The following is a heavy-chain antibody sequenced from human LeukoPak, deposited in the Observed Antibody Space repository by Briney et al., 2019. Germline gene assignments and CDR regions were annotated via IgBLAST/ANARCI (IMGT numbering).Heavy chain of an antibody. D-gene: IGHD6-6*01. Sequence: ASVKVSCKASGYTFSKYSINWVRQAPGQGLEWMGWISGYNGKTNYAQKLQDRVTMTTDTSTSTAYMELRSLRSDDTAVYYCARGTAARLDYWGQGTLVTVSS. CDR2: ISGYNGKT. CDR3: ARGTAARLDY. V-gene: IGHV1-18*01. CDR1: GYTFSKYS. J-gene: IGHJ4*02.